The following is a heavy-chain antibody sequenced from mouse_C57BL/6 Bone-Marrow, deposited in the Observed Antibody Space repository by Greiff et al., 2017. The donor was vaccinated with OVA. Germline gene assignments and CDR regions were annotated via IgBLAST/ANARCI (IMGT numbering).Heavy chain of an antibody. J-gene: IGHJ2*01. V-gene: IGHV1-72*01. CDR3: ARGGWLPPYYFDY. CDR2: IDPNSGGT. Sequence: QVHVKQPGAELVKPGASVKLSCKASGYTFTSYWMHWVKQRPGRGLEWIGRIDPNSGGTKYNEKFKSKATLTVDKPSSTAYMQLSSLTSEDSAVYYCARGGWLPPYYFDYWGQGTTLTVSS. D-gene: IGHD2-2*01. CDR1: GYTFTSYW.